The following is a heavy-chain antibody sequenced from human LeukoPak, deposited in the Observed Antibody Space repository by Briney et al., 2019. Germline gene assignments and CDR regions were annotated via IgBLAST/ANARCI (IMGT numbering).Heavy chain of an antibody. D-gene: IGHD3-22*01. Sequence: SETLSLTCAVSGDSISSGTYYWGWIRQSPGKGLEWIGTIYYTESTYYNPSLKSRVTISVDTSKNQFSLKLSSVVAADTAVYYCARHYDGGAKLRLDYWGRGTLVTVSS. CDR2: IYYTEST. CDR3: ARHYDGGAKLRLDY. J-gene: IGHJ4*02. V-gene: IGHV4-39*01. CDR1: GDSISSGTYY.